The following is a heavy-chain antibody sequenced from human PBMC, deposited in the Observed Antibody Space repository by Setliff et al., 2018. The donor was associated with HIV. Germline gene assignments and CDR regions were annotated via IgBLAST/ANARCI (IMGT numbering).Heavy chain of an antibody. CDR2: TSHSGKT. D-gene: IGHD2-2*01. Sequence: SSETLSLTCAVYGGPLSGHYWSWIRQPPGQGLEWIGETSHSGKTNYNPSLKSRVTISVDTSKNQFSLKLTSVTAADTAVYYCVTSSSWSSRLNFWGQGTLVTVSS. V-gene: IGHV4-34*01. CDR3: VTSSSWSSRLNF. CDR1: GGPLSGHY. J-gene: IGHJ4*02.